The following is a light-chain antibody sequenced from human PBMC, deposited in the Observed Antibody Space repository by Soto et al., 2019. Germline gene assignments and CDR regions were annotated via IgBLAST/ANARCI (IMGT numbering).Light chain of an antibody. V-gene: IGLV2-18*01. CDR1: STDFVSYNR. J-gene: IGLJ1*01. Sequence: QSALTQPPSVSGSPGQSVTISCTGTSTDFVSYNRVSWYQQPPGTAPKLILYEASNRPSGVPARFPGSKSGNTAALTISGLQAADEADYYCSLDTSENTYVFGTGTKLTVL. CDR2: EAS. CDR3: SLDTSENTYV.